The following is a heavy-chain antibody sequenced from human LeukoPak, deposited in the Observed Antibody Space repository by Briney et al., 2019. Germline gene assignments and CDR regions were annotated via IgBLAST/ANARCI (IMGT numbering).Heavy chain of an antibody. Sequence: PSQTLSLTCTVSGDSISSGGYYWNWVRQSPGKGLEWIGCIHQSGSLHYTPSLKSRVTISVDRSNNQFPLKLTSVTAADTAVYYCARGTDARKVGYWGQGSLVTVSS. CDR2: IHQSGSL. CDR3: ARGTDARKVGY. D-gene: IGHD1-14*01. J-gene: IGHJ4*02. V-gene: IGHV4-30-2*06. CDR1: GDSISSGGYY.